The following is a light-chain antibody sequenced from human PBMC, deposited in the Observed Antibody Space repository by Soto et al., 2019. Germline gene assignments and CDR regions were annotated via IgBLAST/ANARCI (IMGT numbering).Light chain of an antibody. CDR1: SSDVGGYKY. J-gene: IGLJ2*01. CDR3: CSYTGGTTLV. CDR2: EVS. Sequence: QSALTQPASVSGSPGQSITISCTGSSSDVGGYKYVSWYQQHPGKAPKLMIFEVSNRPSGVSNRLSGSKSGNTASLTISGLQAEDEGDYYCCSYTGGTTLVCGGGTKLTVL. V-gene: IGLV2-14*01.